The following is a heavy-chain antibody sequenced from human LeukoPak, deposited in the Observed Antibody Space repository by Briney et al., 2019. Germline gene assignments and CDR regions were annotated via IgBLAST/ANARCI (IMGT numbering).Heavy chain of an antibody. J-gene: IGHJ4*02. Sequence: SETLSLTCAVYGGSFSSYYWSWIRQPPGKGLEWIGEINHSGSTNYNPSLKSRVTISVDTSKNQFSLKLSSVTAADTAVYYCARGLVGNLDYWGQGTLVTVSS. CDR3: ARGLVGNLDY. CDR2: INHSGST. CDR1: GGSFSSYY. V-gene: IGHV4-34*01. D-gene: IGHD1-14*01.